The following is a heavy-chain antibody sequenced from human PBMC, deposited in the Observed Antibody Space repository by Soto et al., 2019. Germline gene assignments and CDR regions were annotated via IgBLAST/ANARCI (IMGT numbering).Heavy chain of an antibody. CDR1: GGSISSGGYS. CDR3: ARGGYSYGSGLDY. J-gene: IGHJ4*02. Sequence: SSETLSLTCAVSGGSISSGGYSWSWIRQPPGKGLEWIGYIYHSGSTYYNPSLKSRVTISVDRSKNQFSLKLSSVTAADTAVYYCARGGYSYGSGLDYWGQGTLVTVSS. D-gene: IGHD5-18*01. CDR2: IYHSGST. V-gene: IGHV4-30-2*01.